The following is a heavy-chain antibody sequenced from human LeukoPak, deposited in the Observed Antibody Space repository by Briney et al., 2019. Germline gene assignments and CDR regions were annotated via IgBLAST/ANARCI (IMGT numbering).Heavy chain of an antibody. CDR2: TYDSGST. Sequence: PSQTRSPTCTLSTGSLSSSSYYCGRLRHPPGKGLEWIGSTYDSGSTYYNPSLKSRVTISVDTSKNQFSLKLSSVTAADTAVYYCARGNWNDVVGYYFDYWGQGALVTVSS. CDR3: ARGNWNDVVGYYFDY. J-gene: IGHJ4*02. V-gene: IGHV4-39*07. D-gene: IGHD1-1*01. CDR1: TGSLSSSSYY.